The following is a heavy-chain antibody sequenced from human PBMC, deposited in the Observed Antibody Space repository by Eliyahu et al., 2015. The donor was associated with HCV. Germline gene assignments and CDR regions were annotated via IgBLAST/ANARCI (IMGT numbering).Heavy chain of an antibody. Sequence: QVQLQQWGAGLLKPSETLSLTCAXYGWSFXDYYWNWMRQPPGKGLEWIGEINHSGSTNYNPSLKSRVTISVDTPKNQFSLKLSSVTAADTAVYYCARRLGRVGAQRVFDVWGQGTMVTVSS. D-gene: IGHD1-26*01. V-gene: IGHV4-34*01. J-gene: IGHJ3*01. CDR1: GWSFXDYY. CDR3: ARRLGRVGAQRVFDV. CDR2: INHSGST.